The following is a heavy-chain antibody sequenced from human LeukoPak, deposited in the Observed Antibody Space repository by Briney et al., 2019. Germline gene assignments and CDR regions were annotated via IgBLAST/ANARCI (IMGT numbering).Heavy chain of an antibody. Sequence: PGGSLRHSCEGPGFTFSSYAMHWVRQAPGKGLEWVAVISYDGINKYYADSVKGRFTISRDNSKNTLYLQMNSLRDEDTAVYYCTTEWGGTRFYFDYWGQGTLVTVSS. CDR1: GFTFSSYA. J-gene: IGHJ4*02. CDR3: TTEWGGTRFYFDY. V-gene: IGHV3-30-3*01. D-gene: IGHD3-10*01. CDR2: ISYDGINK.